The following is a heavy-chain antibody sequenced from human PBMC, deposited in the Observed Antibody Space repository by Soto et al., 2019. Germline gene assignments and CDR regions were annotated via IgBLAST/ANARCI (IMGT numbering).Heavy chain of an antibody. CDR1: GYTFTSYD. V-gene: IGHV1-8*01. D-gene: IGHD3-10*01. CDR3: ARGLGFGEFYYYYMDV. Sequence: ASVKVSCKASGYTFTSYDINWVRQATGQGLEWMGWMNPNSGNTGYAQKFQGRVTMTRNTSISTAYMELSSLRSEDTAVYYCARGLGFGEFYYYYMDVWGKGTTVTVSS. CDR2: MNPNSGNT. J-gene: IGHJ6*03.